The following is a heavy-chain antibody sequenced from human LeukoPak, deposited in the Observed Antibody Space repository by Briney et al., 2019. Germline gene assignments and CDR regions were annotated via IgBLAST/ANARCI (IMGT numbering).Heavy chain of an antibody. CDR2: IRFDGSNK. D-gene: IGHD2-2*01. Sequence: GGSLRLSCAASRFTFSSFDMHWVRQAPGKGLEWVTFIRFDGSNKYYADSVKGRFTISRDNSKNTLYLQMSSLRPEDTAVYYCARDWGYCSSTSCPLDYWGQGTLVTVSS. V-gene: IGHV3-30*02. J-gene: IGHJ4*02. CDR1: RFTFSSFD. CDR3: ARDWGYCSSTSCPLDY.